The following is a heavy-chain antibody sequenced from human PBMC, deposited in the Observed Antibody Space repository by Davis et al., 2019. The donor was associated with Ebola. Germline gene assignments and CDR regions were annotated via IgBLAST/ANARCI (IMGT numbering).Heavy chain of an antibody. Sequence: PGGSLRLSCAASGFTFSSYAMHWVRQAPGKGLEWVAVIWYNGSNNYYADSVKGRFTISRDNSKNTLYLQMNSLRAEDTAVYYCARGGRLGYCSGGSCYPGDYWGQGTLVTVSS. J-gene: IGHJ4*02. V-gene: IGHV3-33*08. D-gene: IGHD2-15*01. CDR2: IWYNGSNN. CDR1: GFTFSSYA. CDR3: ARGGRLGYCSGGSCYPGDY.